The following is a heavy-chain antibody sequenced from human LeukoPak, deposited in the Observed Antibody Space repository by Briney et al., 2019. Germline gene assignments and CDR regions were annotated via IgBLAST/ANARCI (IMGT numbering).Heavy chain of an antibody. CDR1: GFTFSSYW. V-gene: IGHV3-7*01. CDR3: ARDSTIISSSWLNWFDP. D-gene: IGHD6-13*01. CDR2: IKQDGSEK. Sequence: GGSLRLSCAASGFTFSSYWMSWVRQAPGKGLEWVANIKQDGSEKYYVDSVKGRFTISRDNAKNSLYLKMNSLRAEDTGVYYCARDSTIISSSWLNWFDPWGQGTLVTVSS. J-gene: IGHJ5*02.